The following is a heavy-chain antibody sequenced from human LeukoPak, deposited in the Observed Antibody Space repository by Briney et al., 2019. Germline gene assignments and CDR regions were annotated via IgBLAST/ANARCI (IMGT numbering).Heavy chain of an antibody. V-gene: IGHV3-23*01. D-gene: IGHD1-26*01. Sequence: GGSLRLSCAASGFAFSSYTMHWVRQAPGKGLEWVSAISGSGGSTYYADSVKGRFTISRDNSKNTLYLQMNSLRAEDTAVYYCAKDEWWEPLDYWGQGTLVTVSS. CDR1: GFAFSSYT. CDR3: AKDEWWEPLDY. CDR2: ISGSGGST. J-gene: IGHJ4*02.